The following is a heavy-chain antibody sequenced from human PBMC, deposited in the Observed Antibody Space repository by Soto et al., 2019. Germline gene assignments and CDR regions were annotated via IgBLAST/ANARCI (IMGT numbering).Heavy chain of an antibody. CDR1: GYSFTSYW. J-gene: IGHJ6*02. CDR3: ARHRITGTTGYYYGMDV. CDR2: IYPGDSDT. V-gene: IGHV5-51*01. D-gene: IGHD1-7*01. Sequence: GESLKISCKGSGYSFTSYWIGWVRQMPGKGLEWMGIIYPGDSDTRYSPSLQGQVTISADKSISTAYLQWSSLTASDTAMYYCARHRITGTTGYYYGMDVWGQGTTVTVSS.